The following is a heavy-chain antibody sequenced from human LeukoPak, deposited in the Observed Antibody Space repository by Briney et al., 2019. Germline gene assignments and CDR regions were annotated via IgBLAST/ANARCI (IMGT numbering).Heavy chain of an antibody. V-gene: IGHV3-48*03. D-gene: IGHD4-11*01. J-gene: IGHJ4*02. CDR1: GFTLSSYE. CDR2: ISSSGSTI. CDR3: ARGTYSIPSDGVLDY. Sequence: GGSLRLSCAASGFTLSSYEMNWVRQAPGKGLEWVSYISSSGSTIYYADSVKGRFTISRDNAKNTLYLQMNSLRAEDTAVYYCARGTYSIPSDGVLDYWGQGTLVTVSS.